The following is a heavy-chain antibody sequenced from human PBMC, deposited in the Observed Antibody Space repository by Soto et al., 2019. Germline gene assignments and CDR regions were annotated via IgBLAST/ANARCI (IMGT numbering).Heavy chain of an antibody. J-gene: IGHJ4*02. V-gene: IGHV3-74*01. Sequence: EVQLVESGGGLVQAGGSLRLSCAASGFTFSSYWMHWVRQAPGKGLFWVSRIKGDGISTNYADSVKGRFTISRDNAKDTVFLQVNGLSADDTAVSYCARGAMGNYYTDYWGQGTLVTVSS. CDR3: ARGAMGNYYTDY. CDR2: IKGDGIST. D-gene: IGHD3-10*01. CDR1: GFTFSSYW.